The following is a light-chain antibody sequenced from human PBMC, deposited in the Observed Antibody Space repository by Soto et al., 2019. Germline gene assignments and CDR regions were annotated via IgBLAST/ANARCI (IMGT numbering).Light chain of an antibody. CDR1: QGIRNY. CDR3: QKYSSVPV. V-gene: IGKV1-27*01. J-gene: IGKJ3*01. Sequence: DIQMTQSPTSLSASVGDRVTITCRASQGIRNYVAWYQQIPGKAPKLLIYAASTLQSGVPSRFSDSGSGTDFTRTINGLQPEDVATYSCQKYSSVPVFGPGTKVEIK. CDR2: AAS.